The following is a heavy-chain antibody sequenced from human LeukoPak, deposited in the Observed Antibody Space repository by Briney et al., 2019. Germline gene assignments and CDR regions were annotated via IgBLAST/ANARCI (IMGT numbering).Heavy chain of an antibody. D-gene: IGHD4-17*01. J-gene: IGHJ4*02. V-gene: IGHV4-31*03. CDR3: ARDGSGDYYFDY. CDR1: GGSISSGGYY. CDR2: IFYSGST. Sequence: SQTLSLTCTVSGGSISSGGYYWSWIRQHPGKGLEWIGYIFYSGSTYYNPSLKSRVTISVDTSKNQFSLKLSSVTAADTAVYYCARDGSGDYYFDYWGQGTLVTVSS.